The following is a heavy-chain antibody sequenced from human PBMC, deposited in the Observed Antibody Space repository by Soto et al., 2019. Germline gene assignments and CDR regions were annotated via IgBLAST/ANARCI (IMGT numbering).Heavy chain of an antibody. D-gene: IGHD1-1*01. CDR3: AADNEIRDLFDY. J-gene: IGHJ4*02. V-gene: IGHV1-58*01. Sequence: GASVKVSCKASGFTFTRSAVQWVRQARGQRLEWIGWIVVGGGNINYAQKFQERVTITRDMSTSTAYMELSSLRSDDTAVYYCAADNEIRDLFDYWGQGTPVTVSS. CDR1: GFTFTRSA. CDR2: IVVGGGNI.